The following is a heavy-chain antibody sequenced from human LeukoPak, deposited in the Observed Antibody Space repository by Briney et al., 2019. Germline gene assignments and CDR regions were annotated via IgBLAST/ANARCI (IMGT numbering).Heavy chain of an antibody. J-gene: IGHJ4*02. V-gene: IGHV3-74*01. CDR2: INTDGTGT. Sequence: PGGSLRLSCAASGYTFSNFWMHWVRQAPGKGLVWVSHINTDGTGTTYGDSAKGRFSVSRDNAKNTLFLQMNSLRVEGTAVYYCARGTAETAGIDYWGQGTPVTVSA. CDR3: ARGTAETAGIDY. D-gene: IGHD6-13*01. CDR1: GYTFSNFW.